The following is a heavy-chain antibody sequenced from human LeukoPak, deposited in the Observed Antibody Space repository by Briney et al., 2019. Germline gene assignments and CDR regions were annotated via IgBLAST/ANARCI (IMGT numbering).Heavy chain of an antibody. D-gene: IGHD3-10*02. Sequence: GGSLRLPCVASGFTFSSYWMNWVRQAPGKGLEYVANIKQDGSQKYYVDSMKGRFTISRDNAKNSLYLQMNSLRAEDTAVYYCAELGITMIGGVWGKGTTVTIPS. J-gene: IGHJ6*04. CDR2: IKQDGSQK. V-gene: IGHV3-7*01. CDR3: AELGITMIGGV. CDR1: GFTFSSYW.